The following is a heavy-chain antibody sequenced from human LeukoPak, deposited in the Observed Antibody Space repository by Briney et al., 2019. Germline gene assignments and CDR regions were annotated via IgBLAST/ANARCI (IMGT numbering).Heavy chain of an antibody. Sequence: ASVKVSCKTSGYTFIAHYIHWVRQAPGQGLEWMGWINPNGGGTKYAQKFQGRVTMTRDTSSSTVYVELSRLRSDDTAVYYCARDFEFRGHTYGSFDFWGQGTLVTVSS. CDR2: INPNGGGT. CDR1: GYTFIAHY. V-gene: IGHV1-2*02. D-gene: IGHD5-18*01. CDR3: ARDFEFRGHTYGSFDF. J-gene: IGHJ4*02.